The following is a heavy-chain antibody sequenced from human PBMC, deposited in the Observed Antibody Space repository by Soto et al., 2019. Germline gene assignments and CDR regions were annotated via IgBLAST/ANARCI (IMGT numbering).Heavy chain of an antibody. D-gene: IGHD3-3*02. CDR2: INAGSGNT. V-gene: IGHV1-3*01. Sequence: ASVNVSCTATGYTFSSYTMNWVRQAPGQSLEWMGWINAGSGNTKYSQNFQGRVSITRDTSASTVYMELTGLTSEDTAVYYCARDTETLGPRANDALDIWGQGTMVTVSS. J-gene: IGHJ3*02. CDR3: ARDTETLGPRANDALDI. CDR1: GYTFSSYT.